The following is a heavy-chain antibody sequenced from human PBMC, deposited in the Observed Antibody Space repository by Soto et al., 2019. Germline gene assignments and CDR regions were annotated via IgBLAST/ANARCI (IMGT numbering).Heavy chain of an antibody. J-gene: IGHJ6*02. CDR3: ACPLPPIEYSSWVKNYYYYYGMDV. D-gene: IGHD6-6*01. CDR2: IIPIFGTA. V-gene: IGHV1-69*13. CDR1: GGTFSSYA. Sequence: SVKVSCKASGGTFSSYAISWVRQAPGQGLEWMGGIIPIFGTANYAQKFQGRVTITADESTSTAYMELSSLRSEDTAVYYCACPLPPIEYSSWVKNYYYYYGMDVWGQGTTVT.